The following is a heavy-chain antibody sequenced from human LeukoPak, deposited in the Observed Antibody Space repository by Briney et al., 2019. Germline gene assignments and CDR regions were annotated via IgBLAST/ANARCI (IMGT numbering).Heavy chain of an antibody. V-gene: IGHV1-18*01. Sequence: ASVKVSCKASGYTFTSYAISWVRQAPGQGLEWMGWVSAYNGVTNYAQKLQGRVTMTTDTSTSTAYMELRSLRSDDTAVYYCARFHYGSGSFPAEYFQHWGQGTLVTVSS. CDR1: GYTFTSYA. D-gene: IGHD3-10*01. CDR2: VSAYNGVT. CDR3: ARFHYGSGSFPAEYFQH. J-gene: IGHJ1*01.